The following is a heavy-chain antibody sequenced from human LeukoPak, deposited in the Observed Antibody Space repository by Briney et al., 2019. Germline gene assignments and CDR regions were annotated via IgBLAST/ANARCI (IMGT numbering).Heavy chain of an antibody. J-gene: IGHJ6*03. V-gene: IGHV4-59*08. Sequence: SETLSLTCTVSGGSISSYYWSWIRQPPGKGLEWIGYIYYSGSTNYNPSLKSRVTISVDTSKNQFSLKLSSVTAADTAVYYCARLHPPYTEYDFWSGYRGYYMDVWGKGTTVTVSS. CDR1: GGSISSYY. CDR3: ARLHPPYTEYDFWSGYRGYYMDV. CDR2: IYYSGST. D-gene: IGHD3-3*01.